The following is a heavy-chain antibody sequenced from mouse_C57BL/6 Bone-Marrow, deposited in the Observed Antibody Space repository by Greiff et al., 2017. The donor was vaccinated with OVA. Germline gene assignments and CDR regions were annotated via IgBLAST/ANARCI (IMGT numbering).Heavy chain of an antibody. Sequence: QVQLQQSGAELARPGASVKLSCKASGYTFTSYGISWVKQRTGQGLEWIGEIYPRSGNTYYNEKFKGKATLTADKSSSTAYMELRSLTSEDSAVYFCARRGITTVVATGGYYYAMDYWGQGTSVTVSS. CDR3: ARRGITTVVATGGYYYAMDY. CDR1: GYTFTSYG. J-gene: IGHJ4*01. D-gene: IGHD1-1*01. CDR2: IYPRSGNT. V-gene: IGHV1-81*01.